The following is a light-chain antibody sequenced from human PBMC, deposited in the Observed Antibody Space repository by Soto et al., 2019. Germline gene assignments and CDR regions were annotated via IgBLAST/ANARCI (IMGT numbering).Light chain of an antibody. CDR2: AAS. J-gene: IGKJ2*01. V-gene: IGKV1-27*01. CDR3: QNYKSAPNT. CDR1: QGISNY. Sequence: DIEMTQSPSSLSASVGDRVTITCWASQGISNYLAWYQQKPGQVPKLLIYAASTLQTGVQSRFSGSGSGTDFTLTISSLQPEDFATYYCQNYKSAPNTFGLWTRLEIK.